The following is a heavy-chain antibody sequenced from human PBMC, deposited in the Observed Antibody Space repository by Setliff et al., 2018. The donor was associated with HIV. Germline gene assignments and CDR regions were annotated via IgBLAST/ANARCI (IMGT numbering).Heavy chain of an antibody. D-gene: IGHD5-18*01. J-gene: IGHJ4*02. Sequence: GGSLSLSCAASGFPFSIYAMSWVRQTPEKGLEWVSIITIGGSTYYADSAKGRFIISRDNSQNTLYLQMKSLRADDTAIYYCAKGFRPVDTALVSGPTYWGQGIRVTVSS. V-gene: IGHV3-23*01. CDR1: GFPFSIYA. CDR2: ITIGGST. CDR3: AKGFRPVDTALVSGPTY.